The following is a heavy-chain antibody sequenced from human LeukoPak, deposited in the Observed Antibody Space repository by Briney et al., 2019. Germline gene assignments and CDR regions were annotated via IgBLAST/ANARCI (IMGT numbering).Heavy chain of an antibody. V-gene: IGHV4-59*08. J-gene: IGHJ4*02. D-gene: IGHD1-1*01. CDR2: IYYSGST. CDR1: GGSIRSYY. Sequence: PSETLSLTCTVSGGSIRSYYWGWIRQPPGKGLEWIGYIYYSGSTNYNPSLKSRVTISVDTSKNQFSLKLSSVTAADTAVYYCARRETGTYPFDYWGQGTLVTVSS. CDR3: ARRETGTYPFDY.